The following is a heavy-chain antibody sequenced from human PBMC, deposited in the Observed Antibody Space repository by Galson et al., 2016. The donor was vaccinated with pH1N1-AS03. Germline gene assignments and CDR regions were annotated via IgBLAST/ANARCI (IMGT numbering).Heavy chain of an antibody. J-gene: IGHJ4*02. Sequence: SLRLSCAASGFIFSSYEMNWVRQAPGKGLEWVSAISNSGGTTYYADSVKGRFTISRDNSKNTLYLQMSSLRAEDTAVYYCAKASAAVGTRTFDYWGQGTLVTVSS. CDR2: ISNSGGTT. D-gene: IGHD6-13*01. CDR1: GFIFSSYE. V-gene: IGHV3-23*01. CDR3: AKASAAVGTRTFDY.